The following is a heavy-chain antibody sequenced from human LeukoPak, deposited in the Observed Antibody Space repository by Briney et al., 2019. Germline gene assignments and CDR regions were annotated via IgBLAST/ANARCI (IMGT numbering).Heavy chain of an antibody. V-gene: IGHV1-69*13. CDR2: IIPIFGTA. D-gene: IGHD2-21*02. Sequence: LVKVSCKASGGTFSSYAISWVRQAPGQGLEWMGGIIPIFGTANYAQKFQGRVTITADESTSTAYMELSSLRSEDTAVYYCARAMCGGDCYSGFDYWGQGTLVTVSS. CDR3: ARAMCGGDCYSGFDY. CDR1: GGTFSSYA. J-gene: IGHJ4*02.